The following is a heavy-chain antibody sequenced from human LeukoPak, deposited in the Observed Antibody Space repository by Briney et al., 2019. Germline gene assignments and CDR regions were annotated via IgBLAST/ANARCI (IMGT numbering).Heavy chain of an antibody. Sequence: GGSLRLSCAASGFTFSSYSMNWVRQAPGKGLEWVSYIRGGGSNTRYSDSVKGRFIISRDNSKNILYLQMNSLRAEDTAIYYCAKCSASYSNDAFDVWGRGTMVTVSS. D-gene: IGHD3-10*02. J-gene: IGHJ3*01. CDR2: IRGGGSNT. V-gene: IGHV3-23*01. CDR1: GFTFSSYS. CDR3: AKCSASYSNDAFDV.